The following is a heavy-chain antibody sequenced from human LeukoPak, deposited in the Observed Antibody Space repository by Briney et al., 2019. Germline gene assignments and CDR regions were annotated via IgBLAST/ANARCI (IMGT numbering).Heavy chain of an antibody. J-gene: IGHJ3*01. Sequence: SETLSLTCALYGGSFNGYYWTWIRQPPGKGLEWIGETSHSGSTNYNPSLESRVSISVDTSKQQFSLKVTSVAAADTAVYFCARKYCSTTSCYYAFDVWGQGTMVTVSS. CDR3: ARKYCSTTSCYYAFDV. CDR1: GGSFNGYY. CDR2: TSHSGST. V-gene: IGHV4-34*01. D-gene: IGHD2-2*01.